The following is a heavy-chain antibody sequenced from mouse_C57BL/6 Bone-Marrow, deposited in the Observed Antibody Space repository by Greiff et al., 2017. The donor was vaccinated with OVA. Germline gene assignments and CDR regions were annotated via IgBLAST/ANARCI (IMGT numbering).Heavy chain of an antibody. CDR1: GYTFTDYY. J-gene: IGHJ2*01. CDR3: AREGLITTVLDY. Sequence: VQLQQSGPELVKPGASVKISCKASGYTFTDYYMNWVKQSHGKSLEWIGDINPNNGGTSYNQKFKGKATLTVDKSSSTAYMELRSLTSEDSAVYYCAREGLITTVLDYWGQGTTLTVSS. CDR2: INPNNGGT. V-gene: IGHV1-26*01. D-gene: IGHD1-1*01.